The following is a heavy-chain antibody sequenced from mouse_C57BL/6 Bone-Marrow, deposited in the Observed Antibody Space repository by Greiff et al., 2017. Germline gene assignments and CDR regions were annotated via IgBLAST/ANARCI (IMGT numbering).Heavy chain of an antibody. CDR1: GFTFSDYY. V-gene: IGHV5-12*01. D-gene: IGHD1-1*01. Sequence: EVMLVESGGGLVQPGGSLKLSCAASGFTFSDYYMYWVRQTPEKRLEWVAYISNGGGSTYYPDTVKGRFTISRDNAKNTLYLQMGRLESEDTAMYYYARQYYGSPGAYWGQGTLVTVSA. J-gene: IGHJ3*01. CDR2: ISNGGGST. CDR3: ARQYYGSPGAY.